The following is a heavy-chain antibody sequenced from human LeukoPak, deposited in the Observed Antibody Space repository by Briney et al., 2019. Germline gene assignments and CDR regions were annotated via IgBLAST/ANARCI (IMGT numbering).Heavy chain of an antibody. CDR3: ARISDSNWYFDL. Sequence: GASVKVSCTASGYSFSNHDINWVRKATGQGLEWMGWMNANSEYTGYSQKFQGRVTMTRNTSTNTAYMELSSLRSEDTAVYYCARISDSNWYFDLWGRGTLVTVSS. D-gene: IGHD5-18*01. CDR1: GYSFSNHD. J-gene: IGHJ2*01. V-gene: IGHV1-8*02. CDR2: MNANSEYT.